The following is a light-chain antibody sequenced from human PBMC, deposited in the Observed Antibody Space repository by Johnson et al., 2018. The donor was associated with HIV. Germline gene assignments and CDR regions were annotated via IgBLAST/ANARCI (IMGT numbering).Light chain of an antibody. CDR1: SSNIGRNY. V-gene: IGLV1-51*02. CDR3: GTWDSSLSAGV. J-gene: IGLJ1*01. CDR2: QNT. Sequence: HSVLTQPPSVSAAPGQKVTISCSGSSSNIGRNYVSWYQQLPGTAPKLLIYQNTWRPSWIPDRFSGSTSGASATLAITGLQTGDEADYYCGTWDSSLSAGVFGTGTKVTGL.